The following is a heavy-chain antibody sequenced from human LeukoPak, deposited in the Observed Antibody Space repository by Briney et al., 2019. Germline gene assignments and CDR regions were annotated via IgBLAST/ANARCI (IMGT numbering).Heavy chain of an antibody. J-gene: IGHJ4*02. CDR2: IYHSGST. Sequence: PSETLSLTCAVSGYSISSGYYWGWIRQPPGKGLEWIGSIYHSGSTYYNPSLKSRVTISVDTSKNQFSLKLSSVTAADTAVYYCAASYGSGSYYPIHDYWGQGTLVTVSS. CDR3: AASYGSGSYYPIHDY. D-gene: IGHD3-10*01. CDR1: GYSISSGYY. V-gene: IGHV4-38-2*01.